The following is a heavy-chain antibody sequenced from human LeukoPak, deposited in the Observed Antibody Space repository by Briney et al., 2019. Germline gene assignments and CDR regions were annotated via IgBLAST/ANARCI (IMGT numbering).Heavy chain of an antibody. D-gene: IGHD3-3*01. CDR3: ARHAAEGYDFWSGYSSNAFDI. Sequence: SETLSLTCTVSGGSISSYYWSWIRQPPGKGLEWIGYTYYSGSTNYNPSLKSRVTISVDTSKNQFSLKLSSVTAADTAVYYCARHAAEGYDFWSGYSSNAFDIWGQGTMVTVSS. J-gene: IGHJ3*02. CDR2: TYYSGST. CDR1: GGSISSYY. V-gene: IGHV4-59*08.